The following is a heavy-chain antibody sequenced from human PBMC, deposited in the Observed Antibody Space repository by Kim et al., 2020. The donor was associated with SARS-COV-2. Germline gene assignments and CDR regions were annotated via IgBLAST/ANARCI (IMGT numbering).Heavy chain of an antibody. CDR1: GYSFTGYY. CDR2: INPNSGAT. Sequence: ASVKVSCKASGYSFTGYYMHWVRQAPGQGLEWMGRINPNSGATNYAQKFQGRVTMTRDTSVSIAFMELSRLGSDDTAVYYCARSPDGGQGGDYWGQGTLVTVSS. J-gene: IGHJ4*02. CDR3: ARSPDGGQGGDY. V-gene: IGHV1-2*06. D-gene: IGHD4-17*01.